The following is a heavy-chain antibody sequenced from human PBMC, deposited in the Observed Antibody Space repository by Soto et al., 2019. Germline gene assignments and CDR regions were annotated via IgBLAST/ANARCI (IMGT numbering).Heavy chain of an antibody. Sequence: GASVKVSCKASGCTFSSYAISWVRQAPGQGLEWMGGIIPIFGTANYAQKFQGRVTITADESTSTAYMELSSLRSEDTAVYYCARDLLADYDSSGYYYNYFDYWGQGTLVTVSS. D-gene: IGHD3-22*01. CDR3: ARDLLADYDSSGYYYNYFDY. J-gene: IGHJ4*02. V-gene: IGHV1-69*13. CDR1: GCTFSSYA. CDR2: IIPIFGTA.